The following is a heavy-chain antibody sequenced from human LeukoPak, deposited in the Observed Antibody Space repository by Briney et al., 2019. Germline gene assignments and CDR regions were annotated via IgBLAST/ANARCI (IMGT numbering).Heavy chain of an antibody. J-gene: IGHJ4*02. CDR2: INPNSGGT. CDR1: GYTFTSYG. D-gene: IGHD6-13*01. V-gene: IGHV1-2*02. CDR3: ARVYSSRDYFDY. Sequence: ASVKVSCKASGYTFTSYGISWVRQAPGQGLEWMGWINPNSGGTNYAQKFQGRVTMTRDTSISTAYMELSRLRSDDTAVYYCARVYSSRDYFDYWGQGTLVTVSS.